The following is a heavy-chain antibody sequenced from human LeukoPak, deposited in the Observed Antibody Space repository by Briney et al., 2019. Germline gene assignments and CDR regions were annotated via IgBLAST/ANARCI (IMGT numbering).Heavy chain of an antibody. CDR1: GYSFTSYW. Sequence: GESLRISRKGSGYSFTSYWISWVRQMPGKGLEWMGRIDPSDSYTNYSPSFQGHVTISADKSISTAYLQWSSLKASDTAMYYCARRYYDFWSGYTEYYFDYWGQGTLVTVSS. J-gene: IGHJ4*02. CDR2: IDPSDSYT. CDR3: ARRYYDFWSGYTEYYFDY. V-gene: IGHV5-10-1*01. D-gene: IGHD3-3*01.